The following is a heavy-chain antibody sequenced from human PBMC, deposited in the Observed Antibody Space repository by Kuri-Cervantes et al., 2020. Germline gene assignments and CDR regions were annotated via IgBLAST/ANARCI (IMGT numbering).Heavy chain of an antibody. CDR2: IYSDGTT. CDR3: ARDFDSSGKLGDY. CDR1: GFTFSSYA. Sequence: GGSLRLSCAASGFTFSSYAMSWVRQAPGKGLEWVSLIYSDGTTYYADSVKGRFTISRDNSKNTLSLQMSSLRVEDTAMYYCARDFDSSGKLGDYWGQGTLVTVSS. J-gene: IGHJ4*02. V-gene: IGHV3-53*01. D-gene: IGHD3-22*01.